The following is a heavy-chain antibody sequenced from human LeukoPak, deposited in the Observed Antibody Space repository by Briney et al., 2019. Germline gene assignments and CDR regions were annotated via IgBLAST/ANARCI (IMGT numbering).Heavy chain of an antibody. J-gene: IGHJ3*02. CDR2: ISGSGGST. Sequence: GGSLRLSCAASGFTFSVYAMSWVRQAPGKGLEWVSAISGSGGSTYYADSVKGRFTISRDNSKNTLYLQMNSLRAEDTAVYYCAKNFYGSGSFDAFDIWGQGTMVTVSS. V-gene: IGHV3-23*01. CDR3: AKNFYGSGSFDAFDI. CDR1: GFTFSVYA. D-gene: IGHD3-10*01.